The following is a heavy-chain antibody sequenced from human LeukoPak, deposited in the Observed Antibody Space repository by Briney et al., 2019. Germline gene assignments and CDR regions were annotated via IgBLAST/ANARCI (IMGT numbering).Heavy chain of an antibody. J-gene: IGHJ4*02. V-gene: IGHV3-74*01. CDR3: ARDSSAWSGYYDY. CDR2: INSDGSST. Sequence: PGGSLRLSCAASEFTFSSYWMHWVRQAPGKGLVWVSRINSDGSSTSYADSVKGRFTISRDNAKNTLYLQMNSLRAEDTAVYYRARDSSAWSGYYDYWGQETLVTVSS. CDR1: EFTFSSYW. D-gene: IGHD3-3*01.